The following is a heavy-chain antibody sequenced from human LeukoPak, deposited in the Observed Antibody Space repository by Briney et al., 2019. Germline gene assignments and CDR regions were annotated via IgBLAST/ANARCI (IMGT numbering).Heavy chain of an antibody. Sequence: GASVKVSCKASGYTFSSYYVHWVRQAPGQGLEWVGWISAYNGNTNYAQKLQGRVTMTTDTSTSTAYMELRSLRSDDTAVYYCARVGRAFWWFDPWGQGTLVTVSS. CDR1: GYTFSSYY. J-gene: IGHJ5*02. V-gene: IGHV1-18*04. CDR3: ARVGRAFWWFDP. CDR2: ISAYNGNT. D-gene: IGHD1-26*01.